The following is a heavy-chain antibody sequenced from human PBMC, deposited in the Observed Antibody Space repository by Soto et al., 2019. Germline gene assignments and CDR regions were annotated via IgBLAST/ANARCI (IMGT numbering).Heavy chain of an antibody. V-gene: IGHV3-13*01. D-gene: IGHD3-10*01. CDR1: GFTFSSYD. CDR3: ARALGSGIIRYYYGMDV. Sequence: GGSLRLSCAASGFTFSSYDMHWVRQATGKGLEWVSAIGTAGDTYYPGSVKGRFTISRENAKNSLYLQMNSLRAEDTAVYYCARALGSGIIRYYYGMDVWGQGTTVTVSS. J-gene: IGHJ6*02. CDR2: IGTAGDT.